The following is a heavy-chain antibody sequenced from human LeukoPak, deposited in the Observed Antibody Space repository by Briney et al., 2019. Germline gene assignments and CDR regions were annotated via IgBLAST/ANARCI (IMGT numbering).Heavy chain of an antibody. CDR1: GGSFSGYY. Sequence: PSETLSLTCAVYGGSFSGYYWSWIRQPPGKGPEWIGEINHSGRTNYNPSLQSRVTISVDTSKNQFSLKLSSATAADTAVYYCAISPVLRFLEWLPSFDYWGQGTLVTVSS. D-gene: IGHD3-3*01. CDR3: AISPVLRFLEWLPSFDY. J-gene: IGHJ4*02. CDR2: INHSGRT. V-gene: IGHV4-34*01.